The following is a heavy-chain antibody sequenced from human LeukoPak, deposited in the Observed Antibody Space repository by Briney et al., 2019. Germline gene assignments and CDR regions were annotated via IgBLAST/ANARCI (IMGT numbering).Heavy chain of an antibody. CDR3: ARVKYYYDSSGYYEYYFDY. Sequence: PGGSLRLSCAGSGFNFSSYSMSWVRQAPWKGLEFVSSISSSSSFIYYADSVKGRFTISRDNAKNSLYLQMNSLRAEDTAVYFCARVKYYYDSSGYYEYYFDYWGQGTLVTVSS. CDR2: ISSSSSFI. D-gene: IGHD3-22*01. CDR1: GFNFSSYS. V-gene: IGHV3-21*04. J-gene: IGHJ4*02.